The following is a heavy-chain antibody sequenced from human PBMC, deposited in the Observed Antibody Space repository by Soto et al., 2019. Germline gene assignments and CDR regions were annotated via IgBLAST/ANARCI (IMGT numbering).Heavy chain of an antibody. V-gene: IGHV1-46*01. CDR3: ARGGHVVVVTAALDY. Sequence: QVQLMQSGAEVKKPGASVKVSCKASGDTFTDYYIHWVRQAPGQGLEWMGTVNPSGGHTTYAQHFLGSVTMTRDPSTSTLYMELTSLTSDDTSVYYCARGGHVVVVTAALDYWGQGTLVTVSS. CDR2: VNPSGGHT. D-gene: IGHD2-21*02. CDR1: GDTFTDYY. J-gene: IGHJ4*02.